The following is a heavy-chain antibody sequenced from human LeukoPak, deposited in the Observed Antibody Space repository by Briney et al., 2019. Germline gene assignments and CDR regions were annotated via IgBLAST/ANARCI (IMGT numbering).Heavy chain of an antibody. Sequence: GGSLRLSCAASGFTVSSNYMSWVRQAPGKGLEWVSVIYSGGSTYYADSVKGRFTISRDNSKNTLYLQMNSLRAEDTAVYYCARAADSSGWYYFDYWGQGTLVTVSS. D-gene: IGHD6-19*01. V-gene: IGHV3-66*01. J-gene: IGHJ4*02. CDR2: IYSGGST. CDR3: ARAADSSGWYYFDY. CDR1: GFTVSSNY.